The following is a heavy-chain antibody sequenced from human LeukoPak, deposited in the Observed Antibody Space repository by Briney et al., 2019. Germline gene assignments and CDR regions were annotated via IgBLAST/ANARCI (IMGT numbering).Heavy chain of an antibody. D-gene: IGHD3-22*01. CDR3: ARGAYNSGGTHEN. CDR1: GFTFDDYA. V-gene: IGHV3-9*01. Sequence: GRSLRLSCAASGFTFDDYAMHWVRQAPGKGLEWVSGISWNSGSIGYADSVKGRFTISRDNAKNSLYLQMHSLRAEDTALYYCARGAYNSGGTHENWGQGTLVTVSS. CDR2: ISWNSGSI. J-gene: IGHJ4*02.